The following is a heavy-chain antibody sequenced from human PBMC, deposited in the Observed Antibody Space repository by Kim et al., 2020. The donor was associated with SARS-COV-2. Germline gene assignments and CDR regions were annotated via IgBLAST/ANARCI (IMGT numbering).Heavy chain of an antibody. V-gene: IGHV1-46*01. D-gene: IGHD3-10*01. CDR3: ARGGPMVRGVTGYYFDY. Sequence: ASVKVSCKASGYTFTSYYMHWVRQAPGQGLEWMGIINPSGGSTSYAQKFQGRVTMTRDTSTSTVYMELSSLRSEDTAVYYCARGGPMVRGVTGYYFDYWGQGTLVTVSS. CDR1: GYTFTSYY. CDR2: INPSGGST. J-gene: IGHJ4*02.